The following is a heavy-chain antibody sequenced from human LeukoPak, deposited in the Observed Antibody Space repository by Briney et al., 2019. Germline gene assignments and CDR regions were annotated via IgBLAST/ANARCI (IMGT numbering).Heavy chain of an antibody. CDR1: GFTFSSYW. J-gene: IGHJ5*02. CDR3: ARGADGVSSNSRGWFDP. CDR2: INSDGSST. Sequence: GGSLRLSCAASGFTFSSYWMHWVRQAPGKGLVWVSRINSDGSSTSYADSVKGRFTISRDNAKNSLYLQMNSLRAEDTAVYSCARGADGVSSNSRGWFDPWGQATLVTVSS. D-gene: IGHD2-15*01. V-gene: IGHV3-74*01.